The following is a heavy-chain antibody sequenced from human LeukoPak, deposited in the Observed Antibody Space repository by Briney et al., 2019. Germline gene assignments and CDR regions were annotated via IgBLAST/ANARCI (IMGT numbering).Heavy chain of an antibody. V-gene: IGHV3-23*01. CDR3: ARDIAVSSSLDY. Sequence: GGSLRLSCAASGFTFSSYAMSWVRQAPGKGLEWVSAISGSGGSTYYADSVKGRFTISRDNSKNTLYLQMNSLRAEDTAVYYCARDIAVSSSLDYWGQGTLVTVSS. CDR2: ISGSGGST. CDR1: GFTFSSYA. D-gene: IGHD6-6*01. J-gene: IGHJ4*02.